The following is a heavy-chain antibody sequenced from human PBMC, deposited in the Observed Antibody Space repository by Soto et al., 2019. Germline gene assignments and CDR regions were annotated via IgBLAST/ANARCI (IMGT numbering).Heavy chain of an antibody. V-gene: IGHV3-74*01. J-gene: IGHJ5*02. Sequence: VGSLRLSCAASGFTFSSYWMHWVRQAPGKGLVWVSRINSDGSSTSYADSVKGRFTISRDNAKNTLYLQMNSLRAEDTAVYYCARDRTPYEYYDSSGYLNPWGQGTLVTVSS. D-gene: IGHD3-22*01. CDR2: INSDGSST. CDR3: ARDRTPYEYYDSSGYLNP. CDR1: GFTFSSYW.